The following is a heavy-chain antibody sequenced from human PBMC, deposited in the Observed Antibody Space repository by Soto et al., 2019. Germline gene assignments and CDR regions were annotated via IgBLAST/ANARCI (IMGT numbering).Heavy chain of an antibody. J-gene: IGHJ4*02. V-gene: IGHV3-66*01. D-gene: IGHD2-2*01. Sequence: GGSLRLSCGASGFTVGSKYMSWVRQAPGKGLEWVSVIYTGGSTYYADSVKGRFTISRDNSKNTLYLQMNSLRAEDTAVYYCASGNCTSISCFTFDHWGQGTLVTVSS. CDR2: IYTGGST. CDR3: ASGNCTSISCFTFDH. CDR1: GFTVGSKY.